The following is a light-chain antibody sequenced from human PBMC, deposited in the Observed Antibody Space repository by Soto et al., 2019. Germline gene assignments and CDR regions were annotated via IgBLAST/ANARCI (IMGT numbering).Light chain of an antibody. CDR1: QRISGN. Sequence: DIPVTQSPSSLSASVGDRVTITCRASQRISGNLAWYQQKPGKDPKLLIYEASTLQYGVPSRFSASGSGTDFTLTISSLQPEDVATYYCQKYNGKPRTFGQGTKVELK. CDR2: EAS. V-gene: IGKV1-27*01. CDR3: QKYNGKPRT. J-gene: IGKJ1*01.